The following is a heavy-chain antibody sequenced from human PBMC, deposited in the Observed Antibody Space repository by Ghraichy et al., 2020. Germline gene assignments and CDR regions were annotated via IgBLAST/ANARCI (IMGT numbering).Heavy chain of an antibody. V-gene: IGHV3-53*01. Sequence: GGSLRLSCAASGFTVSSNYMSWVRQAPGKGLQWVSVIYSGGTRYYADSVKGRFTISRDNSKNTLYLQMNSLRVEDTAVYYCARDSSGWFVFDYWGPGTLVSVSS. CDR3: ARDSSGWFVFDY. J-gene: IGHJ4*02. CDR1: GFTVSSNY. D-gene: IGHD6-19*01. CDR2: IYSGGTR.